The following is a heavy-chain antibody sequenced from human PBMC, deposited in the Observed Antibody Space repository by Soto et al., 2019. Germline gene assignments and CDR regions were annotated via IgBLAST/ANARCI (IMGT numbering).Heavy chain of an antibody. CDR1: GYTFTSYA. CDR2: INAGNGNT. V-gene: IGHV1-3*01. D-gene: IGHD3-16*02. Sequence: QVQLVQSGAEVKKPGASVKVSCKASGYTFTSYAMHWVRQAPGQRLEWMGWINAGNGNTKYSQKFQGRVTITRDTSGSTAYMELSSLRSEDTAVYYCARTYYDYIWGSYRFDYWGQGTLVTVSS. CDR3: ARTYYDYIWGSYRFDY. J-gene: IGHJ4*02.